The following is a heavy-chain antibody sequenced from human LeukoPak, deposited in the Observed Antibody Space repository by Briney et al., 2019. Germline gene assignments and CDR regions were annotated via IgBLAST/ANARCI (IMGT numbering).Heavy chain of an antibody. Sequence: GGSLRLSCAASGFTFSSYSMNWVRQAPGKGLEWVSYISSSSSTIYYADSVKGRFTISRDNSKNTLYLQMNSLRAEDTAVYYCAKDPYYGFWSGYSDTFDYWGQGTLVTVSS. J-gene: IGHJ4*02. CDR3: AKDPYYGFWSGYSDTFDY. CDR2: ISSSSSTI. V-gene: IGHV3-48*01. CDR1: GFTFSSYS. D-gene: IGHD3-3*01.